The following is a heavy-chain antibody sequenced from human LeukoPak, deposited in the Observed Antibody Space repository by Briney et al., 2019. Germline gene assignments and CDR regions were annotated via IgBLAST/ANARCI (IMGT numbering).Heavy chain of an antibody. V-gene: IGHV3-43*01. J-gene: IGHJ4*02. CDR2: ISWDGGST. D-gene: IGHD3-9*01. CDR3: AKDPRGDYDILTGYSLPDY. Sequence: SGGSLRLSCAAPGFTFDDYTMHWVRQAPGKGLEWVSLISWDGGSTYYADSVKGRFTISRDNSKNSLYLQMNSLRTEDTALYYCAKDPRGDYDILTGYSLPDYWGQGTLVTVSS. CDR1: GFTFDDYT.